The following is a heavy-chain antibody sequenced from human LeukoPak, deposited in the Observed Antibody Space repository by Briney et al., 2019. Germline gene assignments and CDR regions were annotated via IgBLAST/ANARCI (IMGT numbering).Heavy chain of an antibody. J-gene: IGHJ3*02. CDR3: ARDLGGDAYEI. V-gene: IGHV3-7*04. D-gene: IGHD1-26*01. CDR1: GFTFSIQW. CDR2: INVDGSTK. Sequence: GGSLRLSCAASGFTFSIQWMSWVRQAPGKGLEWVATINVDGSTKYLLDSERGRFTISRDNDENSLYLQMNSLRADDTAVYYCARDLGGDAYEIWGQGTMVIVSS.